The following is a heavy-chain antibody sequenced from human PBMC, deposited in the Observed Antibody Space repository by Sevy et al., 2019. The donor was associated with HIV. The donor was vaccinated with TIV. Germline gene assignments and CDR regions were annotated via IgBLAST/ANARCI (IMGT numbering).Heavy chain of an antibody. J-gene: IGHJ6*02. CDR2: IKQDGSEK. Sequence: GGSLRLSCAASGFTFSSYWMSWVRQAPGKGPEWVANIKQDGSEKYYVDSVKGRFTISRDNAKNSLYLQMNSLRAEDTAVYYCARVGAARYYYYYGMDVWGQGTTVTVSS. CDR3: ARVGAARYYYYYGMDV. V-gene: IGHV3-7*01. CDR1: GFTFSSYW. D-gene: IGHD6-6*01.